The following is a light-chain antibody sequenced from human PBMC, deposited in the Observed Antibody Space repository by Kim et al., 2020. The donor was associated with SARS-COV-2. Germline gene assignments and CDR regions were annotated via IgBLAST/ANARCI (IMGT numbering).Light chain of an antibody. CDR1: SLRSYY. V-gene: IGLV3-19*01. Sequence: VALVQTVRITCQGDSLRSYYATWYQQKQGQAPIVVIYGKNNRPSGIPDRFSGSSSGNTASLTITGTQAGDEADYYCNSRDSNDNVVFGGGTKLTVL. CDR2: GKN. CDR3: NSRDSNDNVV. J-gene: IGLJ2*01.